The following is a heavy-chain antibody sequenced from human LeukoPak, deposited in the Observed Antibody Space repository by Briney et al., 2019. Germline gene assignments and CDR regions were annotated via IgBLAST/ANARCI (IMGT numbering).Heavy chain of an antibody. D-gene: IGHD2-15*01. CDR1: GYTFTCYY. CDR3: ASRPDQHLLYYFDY. V-gene: IGHV1-2*02. Sequence: ASVKVSCKASGYTFTCYYMHWVRQAPGQGLEWMGWINPNSGGTKYAQKFQGRVTMTSDASISTAYMELSSLRSDETAVYYCASRPDQHLLYYFDYGGQGALVTVS. CDR2: INPNSGGT. J-gene: IGHJ4*02.